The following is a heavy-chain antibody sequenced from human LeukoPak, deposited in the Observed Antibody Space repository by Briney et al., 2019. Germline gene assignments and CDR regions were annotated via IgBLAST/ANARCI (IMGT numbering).Heavy chain of an antibody. D-gene: IGHD1-26*01. CDR1: GFTFSSYG. V-gene: IGHV3-33*06. Sequence: PGGSLTLSCAASGFTFSSYGMDWVRQAPGKGLEWVSVIWYDGSNKYYADSVKGRFTISRDNSKNTLYLQMNSLRAEDTAVYYCGKGTNRGSYIYEDYYFDYWGQGTLVTVSS. CDR2: IWYDGSNK. CDR3: GKGTNRGSYIYEDYYFDY. J-gene: IGHJ4*02.